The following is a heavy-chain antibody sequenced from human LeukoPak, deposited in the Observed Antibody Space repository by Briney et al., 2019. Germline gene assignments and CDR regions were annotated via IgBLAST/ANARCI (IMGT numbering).Heavy chain of an antibody. D-gene: IGHD4-17*01. CDR3: ARDPPRVTKGLDI. CDR2: ISYIGST. V-gene: IGHV4-59*11. J-gene: IGHJ3*02. Sequence: SETLSLTCTVSGGSFSSHYWSWIRQPPGKGLEWIGYISYIGSTNYNPSLKSRVTISVDTSKNQFTLKLSSVTAAHTAVYYYARDPPRVTKGLDIWGQGAMVTVSS. CDR1: GGSFSSHY.